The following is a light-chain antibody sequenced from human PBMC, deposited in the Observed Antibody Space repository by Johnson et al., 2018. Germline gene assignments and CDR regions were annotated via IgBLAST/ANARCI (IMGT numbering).Light chain of an antibody. CDR3: GTWDSSLSAGKV. V-gene: IGLV1-51*02. CDR1: SSNIGNNY. J-gene: IGLJ1*01. Sequence: QSVLTQPPSVSAAPGQKVTISCSGSSSNIGNNYVSWYQQLPGTAPKLLIYENNKRPSGIPDRFSGSKSGTSATLGITGLQTGDEADYYCGTWDSSLSAGKVLGTGTK. CDR2: ENN.